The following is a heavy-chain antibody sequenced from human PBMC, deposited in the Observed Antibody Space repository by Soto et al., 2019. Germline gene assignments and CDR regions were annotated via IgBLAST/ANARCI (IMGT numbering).Heavy chain of an antibody. Sequence: SETLSLTCTFSGGSISSYYWSWIRQPPGKGLEWIGYIYYSGSTNYNPSLKSRVTISVDTSKNQFSLKLSSVTAADTAVYYCAGYEPYSSGLDYWGHGTLVTVSS. D-gene: IGHD6-19*01. J-gene: IGHJ4*01. CDR2: IYYSGST. CDR3: AGYEPYSSGLDY. CDR1: GGSISSYY. V-gene: IGHV4-59*08.